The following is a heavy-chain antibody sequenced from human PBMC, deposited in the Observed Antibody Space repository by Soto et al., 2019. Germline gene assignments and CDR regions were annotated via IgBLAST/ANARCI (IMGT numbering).Heavy chain of an antibody. CDR1: GGSVSSGSYY. D-gene: IGHD1-7*01. J-gene: IGHJ4*02. Sequence: SETLSLTCTVSGGSVSSGSYYWSWIRQPPGKGLEWIGYIYYSGSTNYNPSLKGRVTTSVDTSKNQFSLKLSSVTAADTATYYCTRSTNWNYEYYFDYWGQGTLVTVSS. CDR3: TRSTNWNYEYYFDY. CDR2: IYYSGST. V-gene: IGHV4-61*01.